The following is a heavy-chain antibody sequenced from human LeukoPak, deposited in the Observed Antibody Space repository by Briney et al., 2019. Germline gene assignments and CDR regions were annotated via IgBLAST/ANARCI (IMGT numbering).Heavy chain of an antibody. J-gene: IGHJ4*02. CDR3: GRYTSSWEAVFDY. CDR1: GGSISSSSYY. D-gene: IGHD6-13*01. V-gene: IGHV4-39*01. Sequence: SETLSLTCTVSGGSISSSSYYWGWIRHPPGKGLECIGSIYYSGSTYYNPSLKSRVTIPVDTSKNQFSLKLSSVTAADTAVYYCGRYTSSWEAVFDYWGQGTLVTVSS. CDR2: IYYSGST.